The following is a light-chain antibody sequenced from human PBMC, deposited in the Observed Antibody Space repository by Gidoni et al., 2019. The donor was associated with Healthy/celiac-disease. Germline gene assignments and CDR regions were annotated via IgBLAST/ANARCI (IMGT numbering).Light chain of an antibody. Sequence: DIQMTQSPSSLSASVGDRVTITCRASQSISSYLNWYQQKPGKAPKLLIYAASSLQSGVPSRFSGSGSGTDFTLTISSLQPEDFANYYCQQSYSTPVTFGQXTKLEIK. V-gene: IGKV1-39*01. CDR2: AAS. J-gene: IGKJ2*01. CDR1: QSISSY. CDR3: QQSYSTPVT.